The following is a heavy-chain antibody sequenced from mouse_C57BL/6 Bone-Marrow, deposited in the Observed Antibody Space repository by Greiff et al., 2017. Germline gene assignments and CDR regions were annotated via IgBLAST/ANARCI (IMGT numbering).Heavy chain of an antibody. CDR2: IWSGGST. J-gene: IGHJ4*01. V-gene: IGHV2-2*01. Sequence: QVQLQQSGPGLVQPSQSLSITCTVSGFSLTSYGVHWVRQSPGKGLEWLGVIWSGGSTDYNAAFISRLRISKDNSKSQVFFKMNSRQADDTAIYYCACYYYGSSLYAMDYWGQGTSVTVSS. CDR1: GFSLTSYG. D-gene: IGHD1-1*01. CDR3: ACYYYGSSLYAMDY.